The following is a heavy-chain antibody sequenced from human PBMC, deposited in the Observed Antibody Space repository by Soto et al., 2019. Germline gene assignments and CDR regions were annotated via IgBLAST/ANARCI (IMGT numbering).Heavy chain of an antibody. D-gene: IGHD2-15*01. CDR3: ARGKTVVTAYWYFDL. J-gene: IGHJ2*01. V-gene: IGHV4-30-4*01. CDR1: GGSISSGDYY. Sequence: QVQLQESGPGLVKPSQTLSLTCTVSGGSISSGDYYWSWIRQPPGKGLEWIGYIYYSGSTYYNPSLKSRVTISVDTSKNQFSLKLSSVTAADTAVYYCARGKTVVTAYWYFDLWGRGTLVTVSS. CDR2: IYYSGST.